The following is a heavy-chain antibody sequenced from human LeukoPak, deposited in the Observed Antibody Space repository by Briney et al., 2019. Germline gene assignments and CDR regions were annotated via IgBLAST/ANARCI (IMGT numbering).Heavy chain of an antibody. V-gene: IGHV4-59*01. CDR2: IYYSGST. CDR1: GGSISSYY. CDR3: ASRYYDSSGYYYGMDV. J-gene: IGHJ6*02. D-gene: IGHD3-22*01. Sequence: PSETLSLTCTVSGGSISSYYWSWIRQPPGKGLEWIGYIYYSGSTNYNPSLKSRVTISVDTSKNQFSLKLSSVTAADTAVYYCASRYYDSSGYYYGMDVWGQGTTVTVSS.